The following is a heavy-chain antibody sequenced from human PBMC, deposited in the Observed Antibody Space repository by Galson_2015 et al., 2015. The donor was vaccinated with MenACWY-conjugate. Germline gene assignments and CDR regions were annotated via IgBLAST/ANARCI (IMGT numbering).Heavy chain of an antibody. CDR3: AKDDFGSGPDD. CDR1: GFTFMNYG. J-gene: IGHJ4*02. V-gene: IGHV3-23*01. D-gene: IGHD3-10*01. CDR2: ITDTDYA. Sequence: SLRLSCAASGFTFMNYGMSWVRQAPGKGLEWVSSITDTDYARYADSVKGRFTISRDNSKNTLYLQMDTLRADDTAVYYCAKDDFGSGPDDWGQGTLVTVSS.